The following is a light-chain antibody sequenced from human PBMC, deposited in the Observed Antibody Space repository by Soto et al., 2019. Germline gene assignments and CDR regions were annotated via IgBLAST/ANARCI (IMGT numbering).Light chain of an antibody. V-gene: IGKV3-20*01. CDR1: QSISSNF. CDR3: QHYNSYSEA. CDR2: GAS. Sequence: EIVLTQSPGTLSLSPGEGATLSCRASQSISSNFLAWYQQKRGQAPRLLIHGASNRATGIPDRFSGSGSGTDFTLTITRLEPEDFAVYYCQHYNSYSEAFGQGTKVDIK. J-gene: IGKJ1*01.